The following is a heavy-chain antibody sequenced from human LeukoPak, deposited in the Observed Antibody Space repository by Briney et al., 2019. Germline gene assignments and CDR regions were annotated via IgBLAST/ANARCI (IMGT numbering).Heavy chain of an antibody. CDR2: IIPIFGTA. CDR1: GGTFSSYA. V-gene: IGHV1-69*13. D-gene: IGHD4-17*01. Sequence: ASVKVSCKASGGTFSSYAISWVRQAPGQGLEWMGGIIPIFGTANYAQKLQGRVTITADESTSTAYMELSSLRSEDTAVYYCARGTNPYGDYGEGSYYFDYWGQGTLVTVSS. CDR3: ARGTNPYGDYGEGSYYFDY. J-gene: IGHJ4*02.